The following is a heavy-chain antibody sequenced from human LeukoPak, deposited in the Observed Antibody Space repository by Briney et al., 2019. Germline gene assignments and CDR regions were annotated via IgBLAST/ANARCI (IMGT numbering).Heavy chain of an antibody. V-gene: IGHV3-53*01. J-gene: IGHJ6*03. CDR3: ARVAYYYYYMDV. Sequence: GGSLRLSCAASGFTVSSNYMSWVRQASGKGLEWVSVIYSGGSTYYADSVKGRFTISRDNAKNSLYLQMNSLRAEDTAVYYCARVAYYYYYMDVWGKGTTVTISS. CDR2: IYSGGST. CDR1: GFTVSSNY.